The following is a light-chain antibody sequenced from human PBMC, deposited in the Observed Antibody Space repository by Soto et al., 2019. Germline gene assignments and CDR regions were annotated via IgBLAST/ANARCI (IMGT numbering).Light chain of an antibody. V-gene: IGLV1-44*01. J-gene: IGLJ1*01. Sequence: QSVLTQPPSASGTPGQRVTISCSGSSSNIGSNTVNWYQQLPGTAPKLLIYSHNQRPSGVPDRFSVSKSGTSASLAISGLQSKDEADYYCATWDDSLDGYGFGTGTKLTVL. CDR1: SSNIGSNT. CDR2: SHN. CDR3: ATWDDSLDGYG.